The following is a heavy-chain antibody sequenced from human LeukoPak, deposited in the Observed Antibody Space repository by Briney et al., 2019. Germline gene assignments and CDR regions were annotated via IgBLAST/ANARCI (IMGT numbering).Heavy chain of an antibody. J-gene: IGHJ4*02. V-gene: IGHV3-48*04. D-gene: IGHD6-19*01. Sequence: GGSLRLSCAASGFTFSSYSMNWVRQAPGKGLEWVSYISSSSSTIYYADSVKGRFTISRDNAKNSLYLQMNSLRAEDTAVYYCAKLYIAVAGTIWSPGDYWGQGTLVTVSS. CDR2: ISSSSSTI. CDR3: AKLYIAVAGTIWSPGDY. CDR1: GFTFSSYS.